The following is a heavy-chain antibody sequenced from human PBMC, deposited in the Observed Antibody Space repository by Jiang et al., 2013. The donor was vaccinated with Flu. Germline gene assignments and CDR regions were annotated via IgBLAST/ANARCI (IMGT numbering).Heavy chain of an antibody. CDR3: ARDNYDRGFDY. V-gene: IGHV4-59*01. CDR2: LYDNGRP. J-gene: IGHJ4*02. D-gene: IGHD3-22*01. CDR1: GGSITTYY. Sequence: LLKPSETLSLTCTVSGGSITTYYWSWIRQPPGKGLEWIGYLYDNGRPKYNPSLQSRVTISGATSKNQFSLKLTSVTAADTAVYYCARDNYDRGFDYWGQGTLVTVSS.